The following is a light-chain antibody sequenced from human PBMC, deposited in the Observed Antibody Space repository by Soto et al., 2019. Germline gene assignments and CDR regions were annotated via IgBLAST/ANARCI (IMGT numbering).Light chain of an antibody. V-gene: IGKV1-5*01. Sequence: DIQMTQSPSTLSASVGDRVTITCRASQSVSTWLAWYQQKPGKAPKVLIFDASTLESGVPSSFSGSGSGTEFTLTIRSLQPDDFATYYCQQYIDYPGTFGQGTKVEIK. J-gene: IGKJ1*01. CDR1: QSVSTW. CDR3: QQYIDYPGT. CDR2: DAS.